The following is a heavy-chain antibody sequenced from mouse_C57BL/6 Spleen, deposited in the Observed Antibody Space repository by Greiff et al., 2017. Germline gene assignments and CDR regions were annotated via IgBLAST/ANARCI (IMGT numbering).Heavy chain of an antibody. V-gene: IGHV14-2*01. Sequence: VQLQQSGAELVKPGASVKLSCTASGFTIKDYYMHWVKQRTEQGLEWIGRIDPEGGETKYAPKFQGQATITADTSSNTAYLQLSSLTSEDTAVYYCARSDYGYDRCFAYWGQGTLVTVSA. CDR2: IDPEGGET. D-gene: IGHD2-2*01. CDR3: ARSDYGYDRCFAY. J-gene: IGHJ3*01. CDR1: GFTIKDYY.